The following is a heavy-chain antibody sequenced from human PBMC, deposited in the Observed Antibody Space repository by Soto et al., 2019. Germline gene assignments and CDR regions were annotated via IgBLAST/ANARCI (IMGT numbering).Heavy chain of an antibody. CDR2: IYYSGST. J-gene: IGHJ4*02. CDR3: ARSAGYSSGWYSVY. D-gene: IGHD6-19*01. CDR1: GGSISSYY. Sequence: SETLSLTCTVSGGSISSYYWSWIRQPPGKGLEWIGYIYYSGSTNYNPSLKSRVTISVDTSKNQFSLKLSSVTAAVTAVYYCARSAGYSSGWYSVYWGQGTLVTVSS. V-gene: IGHV4-59*08.